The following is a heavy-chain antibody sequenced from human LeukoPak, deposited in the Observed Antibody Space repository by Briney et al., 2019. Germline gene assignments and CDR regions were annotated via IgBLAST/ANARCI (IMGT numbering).Heavy chain of an antibody. Sequence: PSETLSLTCTVSGGSISSGSYYWSWIRQPAGKGLEWIGRIYASGSTNYNPSLKSRVTISVDTSKNQFSLKLSSVTAADTAVYYCARGYCSGGSCPFQHWGQGTLVTVSS. V-gene: IGHV4-61*02. CDR2: IYASGST. D-gene: IGHD2-15*01. J-gene: IGHJ1*01. CDR3: ARGYCSGGSCPFQH. CDR1: GGSISSGSYY.